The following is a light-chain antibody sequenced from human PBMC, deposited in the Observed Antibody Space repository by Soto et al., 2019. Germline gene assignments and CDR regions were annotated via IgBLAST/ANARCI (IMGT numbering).Light chain of an antibody. CDR1: SGHSSYA. Sequence: QLVLTQSPSASASLGASLKFICTLSSGHSSYAIAWHQQQPEKGPRYLMKINSDGSHSKGDGIPDRFSGSSSGAERYLTISSLQSEDEADYYCQTWGTGIRVFGTGTKLTVL. J-gene: IGLJ1*01. V-gene: IGLV4-69*01. CDR3: QTWGTGIRV. CDR2: INSDGSH.